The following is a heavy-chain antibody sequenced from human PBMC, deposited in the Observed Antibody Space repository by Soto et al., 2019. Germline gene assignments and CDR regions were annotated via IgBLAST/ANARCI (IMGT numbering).Heavy chain of an antibody. J-gene: IGHJ3*02. CDR1: GFTFSSYW. D-gene: IGHD6-6*01. V-gene: IGHV3-7*01. CDR3: AREGSSSSGGAFDI. Sequence: GGSLRLSCAASGFTFSSYWMSWVRQAPGKGLEWVANIKQDGSEKYYVDSVKGRFTISRENAKNSLYLQMNSLRAEDTAVYYCAREGSSSSGGAFDIWGQGTMVTVSS. CDR2: IKQDGSEK.